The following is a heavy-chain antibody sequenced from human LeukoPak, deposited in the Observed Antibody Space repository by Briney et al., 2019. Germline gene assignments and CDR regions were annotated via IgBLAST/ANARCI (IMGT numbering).Heavy chain of an antibody. J-gene: IGHJ4*02. V-gene: IGHV4-39*07. Sequence: SETLSLTCTVSGGSISSSSYYWGWIRQPPGKGLEWIGSIYYSGSTNYNPSLKSRVTISVDTSKNQFSLRLSSVTAADTAVYYCARVGESGSFDYWGQGTLVTVSS. D-gene: IGHD1-26*01. CDR1: GGSISSSSYY. CDR3: ARVGESGSFDY. CDR2: IYYSGST.